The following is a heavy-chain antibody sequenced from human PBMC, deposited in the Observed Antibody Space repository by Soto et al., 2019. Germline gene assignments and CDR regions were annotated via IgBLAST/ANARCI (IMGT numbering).Heavy chain of an antibody. V-gene: IGHV3-48*01. CDR1: GLTFSIYS. CDR3: ARDWYYGFDI. J-gene: IGHJ3*02. D-gene: IGHD6-13*01. Sequence: EVQLVESGGGLVQPGGSLRLSCAASGLTFSIYSMNWVRQAPGKGLEWVSYISSTSSGTYYADSVKGRFTISRDNAKNSLYLQMNSLRAEDTAVYYCARDWYYGFDIWGQGTMVTVSS. CDR2: ISSTSSGT.